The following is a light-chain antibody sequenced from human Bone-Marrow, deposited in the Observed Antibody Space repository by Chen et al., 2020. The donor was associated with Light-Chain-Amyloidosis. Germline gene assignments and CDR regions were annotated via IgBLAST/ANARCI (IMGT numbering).Light chain of an antibody. V-gene: IGLV3-25*03. CDR2: KDI. Sequence: SYELTQPPSVSLSPGQTARITCSGDALQRQFGYWYQQKPGQAPVLVIYKDIERPSGIPERFSGSRSGTTVTLTISGVQAEDEADYYCQSADNSGTYVVFGGGTKLTVL. J-gene: IGLJ2*01. CDR3: QSADNSGTYVV. CDR1: ALQRQF.